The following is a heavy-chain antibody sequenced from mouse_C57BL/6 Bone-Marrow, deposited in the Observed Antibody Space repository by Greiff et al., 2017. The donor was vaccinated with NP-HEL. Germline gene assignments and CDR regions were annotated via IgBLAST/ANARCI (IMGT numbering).Heavy chain of an antibody. J-gene: IGHJ1*03. Sequence: EVNVVESGEGLVKPGGSLKLSCAASGFTFSSYAMSWVRQTPEKRLEWVAYISSGGDYIYYADTVKGRFTISRDNARNTLYLQMSSLKSEDTAMYYCTRVGYGSSHWYFDVWGTGTTVTVSS. CDR1: GFTFSSYA. D-gene: IGHD1-1*01. CDR2: ISSGGDYI. CDR3: TRVGYGSSHWYFDV. V-gene: IGHV5-9-1*02.